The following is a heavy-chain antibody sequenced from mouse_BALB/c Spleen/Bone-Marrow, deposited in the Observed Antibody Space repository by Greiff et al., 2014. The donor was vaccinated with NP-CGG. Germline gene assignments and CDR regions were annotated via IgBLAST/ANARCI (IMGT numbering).Heavy chain of an antibody. V-gene: IGHV5-17*02. CDR3: ARRGTLGAMDY. CDR2: ISSDNSTI. CDR1: GFTFSSFG. Sequence: EVQVVESGGGLVQPGGSRKLSCAASGFTFSSFGMHWVRQAPEKGLEWVAYISSDNSTIYYTDTLKGRFTISRDNPKNTLFLQMTSLRSEDSAVYYCARRGTLGAMDYWGQGTSVTVSS. J-gene: IGHJ4*01. D-gene: IGHD3-3*01.